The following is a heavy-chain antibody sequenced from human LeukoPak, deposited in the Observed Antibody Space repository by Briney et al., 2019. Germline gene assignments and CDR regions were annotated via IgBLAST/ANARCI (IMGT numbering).Heavy chain of an antibody. Sequence: GGSLRLSCAASGFTFSRYAMNWVRQAPGKGLEWVSYISSSGSTIYYADSVKGRFTISRDNAKNSLYLQMNSLRAEDTAVYYCARESRIVVVPAAIDWFDPWGQGTLVTVSS. CDR2: ISSSGSTI. D-gene: IGHD2-2*01. V-gene: IGHV3-48*04. CDR3: ARESRIVVVPAAIDWFDP. CDR1: GFTFSRYA. J-gene: IGHJ5*02.